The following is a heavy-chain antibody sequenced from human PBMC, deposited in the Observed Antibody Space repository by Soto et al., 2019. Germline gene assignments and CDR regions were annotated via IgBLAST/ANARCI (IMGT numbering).Heavy chain of an antibody. V-gene: IGHV1-69*06. D-gene: IGHD1-26*01. CDR1: GGTFSSYA. CDR2: IIPIFGTA. Sequence: SVKVSCKASGGTFSSYAISWVRQAPGQGLEWMGGIIPIFGTANYAQKFQGRVTITADKSTSTAYMELSSLRSEDTAVYYCARDQGPYSGSYSAFDYWGQGTLVTVSS. CDR3: ARDQGPYSGSYSAFDY. J-gene: IGHJ4*02.